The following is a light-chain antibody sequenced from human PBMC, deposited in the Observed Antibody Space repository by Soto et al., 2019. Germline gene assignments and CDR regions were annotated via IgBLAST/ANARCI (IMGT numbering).Light chain of an antibody. Sequence: QSALTQPRSVSGSPGQSVTISCTGTSSDVGGYNYVSWYQQLPGKAPKLMIYDVTKRPSGVPDRFSGSKSGNTASLTISGLQAEDEADYHCCSCSGTYHWVFGGGTKLTVL. CDR1: SSDVGGYNY. CDR2: DVT. CDR3: CSCSGTYHWV. V-gene: IGLV2-11*01. J-gene: IGLJ3*02.